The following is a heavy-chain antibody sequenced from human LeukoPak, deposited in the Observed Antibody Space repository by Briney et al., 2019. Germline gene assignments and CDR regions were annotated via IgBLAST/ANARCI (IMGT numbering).Heavy chain of an antibody. CDR1: GFTFSSYG. CDR3: AKDPRNYDFWSGSRSYYYYMDV. V-gene: IGHV3-30*02. J-gene: IGHJ6*03. Sequence: PGGSLRLSCVASGFTFSSYGMHWVRQAPGKGLQWVAFIQYDGSNKYYADSVKGRFTISRDNSKNTLYLQMNSLRAEDTAVYYCAKDPRNYDFWSGSRSYYYYMDVWGKGTTVTVSS. D-gene: IGHD3-3*01. CDR2: IQYDGSNK.